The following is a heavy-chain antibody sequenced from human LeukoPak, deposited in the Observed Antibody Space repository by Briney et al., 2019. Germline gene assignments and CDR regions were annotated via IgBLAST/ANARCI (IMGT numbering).Heavy chain of an antibody. Sequence: SETLSLTSIVSGGSISTNSYSWGWLRQPPGKGLEWIGTLYYNGNSYYTPSLERRVTITADTSKNQFSLKLTSVTAADTALYYCARAEINDYSRYWGQGIPVIVSS. CDR2: LYYNGNS. J-gene: IGHJ4*02. CDR1: GGSISTNSYS. D-gene: IGHD4-11*01. V-gene: IGHV4-39*07. CDR3: ARAEINDYSRY.